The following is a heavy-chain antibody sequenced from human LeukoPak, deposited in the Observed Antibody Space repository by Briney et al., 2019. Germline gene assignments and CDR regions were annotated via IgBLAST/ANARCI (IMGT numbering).Heavy chain of an antibody. V-gene: IGHV1-69*13. J-gene: IGHJ3*02. CDR2: IIPIFGTA. D-gene: IGHD3-3*01. CDR3: ARIFGVVTGAFDI. Sequence: SVKVSCKASGYTFTSYGISWVRQAPGQGLEWMGGIIPIFGTANYAQKFQGRVTITADESTSTAYMELSSLRSEDTAVYYCARIFGVVTGAFDIWGQETMVTVSS. CDR1: GYTFTSYG.